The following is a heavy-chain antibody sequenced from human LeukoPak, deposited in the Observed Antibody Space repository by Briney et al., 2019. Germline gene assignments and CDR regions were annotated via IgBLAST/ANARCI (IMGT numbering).Heavy chain of an antibody. V-gene: IGHV1-69*13. D-gene: IGHD3-10*01. CDR1: GGTFSSYA. CDR2: IIPIFGTA. J-gene: IGHJ3*02. Sequence: ASAKVSCSASGGTFSSYAISWVRHAPGQGLEWMGGIIPIFGTANYAQKFQGRVTITADESTSTAYMELSSLRSEDTAVYYCAREAADRLWFGYAFDIWGQGTMVTVSS. CDR3: AREAADRLWFGYAFDI.